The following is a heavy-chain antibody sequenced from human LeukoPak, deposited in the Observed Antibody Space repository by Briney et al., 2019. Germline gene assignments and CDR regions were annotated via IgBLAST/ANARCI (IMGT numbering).Heavy chain of an antibody. CDR2: IYYSGST. CDR3: ARHEYGGSYYGLSWFDP. CDR1: GGSISSSGYY. D-gene: IGHD1-26*01. V-gene: IGHV4-39*01. Sequence: PSETLSLTCTVSGGSISSSGYYWGWIRQPPGKGLEWIASIYYSGSTYYNPSLKSRITISVDTSKHQLPLKPSPLTAADTAVYYCARHEYGGSYYGLSWFDPWGQGTLVTVSS. J-gene: IGHJ5*02.